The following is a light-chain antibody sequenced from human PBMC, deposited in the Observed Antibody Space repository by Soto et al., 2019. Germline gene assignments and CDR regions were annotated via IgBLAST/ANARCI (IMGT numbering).Light chain of an antibody. CDR2: GNI. J-gene: IGLJ2*01. V-gene: IGLV1-40*01. CDR1: SSNIGAGYD. Sequence: QSVLTQPPSVSGAPGRRVTISCTGSSSNIGAGYDVHWYQQLPGTAPKLLIYGNINRPSGVPDRFSGSKSGTSASLAITGLQAEDEADYYCQSYDTSLSGPVVFGGGTKLTVL. CDR3: QSYDTSLSGPVV.